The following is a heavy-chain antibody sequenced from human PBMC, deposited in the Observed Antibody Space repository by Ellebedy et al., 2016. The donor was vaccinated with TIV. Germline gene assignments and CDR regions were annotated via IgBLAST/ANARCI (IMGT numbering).Heavy chain of an antibody. J-gene: IGHJ2*01. CDR1: GFTFSSYP. CDR2: ISVTGDLT. D-gene: IGHD6-19*01. CDR3: AKIAVSGLWYFDL. Sequence: PGGSLRLSCAASGFTFSSYPMSWVRQAPGKGLGWVSSISVTGDLTYYADSVKGRFTVSRDNSKNTLYLQMNSLRAEDTAIYYCAKIAVSGLWYFDLWGRGTLVTVSS. V-gene: IGHV3-23*01.